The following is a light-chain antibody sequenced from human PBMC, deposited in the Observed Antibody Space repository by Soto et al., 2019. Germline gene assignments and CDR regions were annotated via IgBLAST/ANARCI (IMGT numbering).Light chain of an antibody. CDR3: QQYENYWT. CDR1: QSISSW. J-gene: IGKJ1*01. CDR2: DAS. Sequence: DIQMTQSPSILSAIVGDRVTITCRASQSISSWLAWYQQKPGKAPKLLIYDASNLESGVPSRFSGSGSGTEFTLTISNLQPDDFATYYCQQYENYWTFGQGTKVDIK. V-gene: IGKV1-5*01.